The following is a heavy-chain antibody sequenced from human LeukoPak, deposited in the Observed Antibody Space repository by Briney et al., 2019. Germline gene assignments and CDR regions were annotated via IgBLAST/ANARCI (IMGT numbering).Heavy chain of an antibody. CDR1: GFTFDDYA. Sequence: PGRSLRLSCAASGFTFDDYAMHWVRQAPGKGLEWVSGISWNSGSIGYADSVKGRFTISRDNAKNSLYLQMNSLRAEDTALYYCAKARGIAVAGPIMDVWGQGTTVTVSS. CDR3: AKARGIAVAGPIMDV. J-gene: IGHJ6*02. V-gene: IGHV3-9*01. CDR2: ISWNSGSI. D-gene: IGHD6-19*01.